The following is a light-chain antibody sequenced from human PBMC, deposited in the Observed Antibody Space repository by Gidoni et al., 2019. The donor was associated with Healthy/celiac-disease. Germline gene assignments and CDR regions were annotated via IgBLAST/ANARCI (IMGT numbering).Light chain of an antibody. Sequence: DIEMTHSPSSLSASVGDRVTITCQANQDIRNYLNLYQQKPGNAPKLLIYDASNLESGVPSRFSGSGSGTDFTFTISSLQPEDITTYYCQQYDNLPLTFGGGTKVEIK. J-gene: IGKJ4*01. CDR1: QDIRNY. CDR2: DAS. CDR3: QQYDNLPLT. V-gene: IGKV1-33*01.